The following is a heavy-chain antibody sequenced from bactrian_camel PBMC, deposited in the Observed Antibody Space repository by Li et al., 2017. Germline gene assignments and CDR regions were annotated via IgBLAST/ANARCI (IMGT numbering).Heavy chain of an antibody. CDR1: GYTRNYC. D-gene: IGHD3*01. CDR3: ATVGGHCVFPPNRHRFNW. J-gene: IGHJ4*01. CDR2: LDTDGDRT. V-gene: IGHV3S1*01. Sequence: HVQLVESGGGSVQTGRSLRLTCEVLGYTRNYCAAWFWQAPGKEAEAVASLDTDGDRTWHADFVKGRFTMSRDKAIHYLQMNNLAPEDTGTYYCATVGGHCVFPPNRHRFNWRGQGTQVTVS.